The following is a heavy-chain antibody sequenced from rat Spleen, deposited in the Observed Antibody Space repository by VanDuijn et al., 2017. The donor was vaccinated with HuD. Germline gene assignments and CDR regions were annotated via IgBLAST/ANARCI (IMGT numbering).Heavy chain of an antibody. V-gene: IGHV5-29*01. D-gene: IGHD1-5*01. Sequence: EVQLVESDGGLVQPGRSLKLSCAASGFTFSDFYMAWVRQAPTKGLEWVATISYDGSKTYYRDSVKGRFTISRDDTKSSLYLQMNSLRSEDTATYYCTRVQLDYFDYWGQGVLVTVSS. J-gene: IGHJ2*01. CDR2: ISYDGSKT. CDR3: TRVQLDYFDY. CDR1: GFTFSDFY.